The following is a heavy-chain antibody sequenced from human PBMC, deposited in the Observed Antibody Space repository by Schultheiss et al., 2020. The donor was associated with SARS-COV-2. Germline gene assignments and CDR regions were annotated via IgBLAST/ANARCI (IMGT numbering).Heavy chain of an antibody. J-gene: IGHJ4*02. V-gene: IGHV3-23*01. Sequence: GGSLRLSCAASGFTFSSYEMNWVRQAPGKGLEWVSAISGSGGSTYYADSVKGRFTISRDNSKNTLYLQMNSLRAEDTAVYYCAKSKGSSGLFDYWGQGTLVTVSS. CDR1: GFTFSSYE. CDR3: AKSKGSSGLFDY. D-gene: IGHD6-13*01. CDR2: ISGSGGST.